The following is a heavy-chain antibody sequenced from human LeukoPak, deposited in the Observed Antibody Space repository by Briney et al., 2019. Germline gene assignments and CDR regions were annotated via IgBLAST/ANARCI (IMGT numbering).Heavy chain of an antibody. Sequence: SETLSLTCAVYGGSFSGYYWSWIRQPAGKGLVWIGRIYSSGTTTYIPSLKSRVTMSGDTSKNQLSLRLTSVTAADTAVYYCARIHSRADSSGYYYEDWYFDLGSRGTLVTASS. CDR1: GGSFSGYY. CDR3: ARIHSRADSSGYYYEDWYFDL. J-gene: IGHJ2*01. D-gene: IGHD3-22*01. CDR2: IYSSGTT. V-gene: IGHV4-59*10.